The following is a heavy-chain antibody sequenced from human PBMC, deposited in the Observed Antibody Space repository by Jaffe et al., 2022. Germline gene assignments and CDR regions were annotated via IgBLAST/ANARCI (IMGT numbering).Heavy chain of an antibody. D-gene: IGHD2-21*01. CDR3: AKGHGEYCGTNCHSRVLDY. Sequence: EVQLLESGGDLVQPGGSLRLSCAASGFTFSSYAMSWVRQAPGKGLEWVSIISGGGGSTVYADSVKGRFTISRDSSKNTLYLQMSNLRVEDTAVYYCAKGHGEYCGTNCHSRVLDYWGQGTLVTVSS. J-gene: IGHJ4*02. CDR2: ISGGGGST. V-gene: IGHV3-23*01. CDR1: GFTFSSYA.